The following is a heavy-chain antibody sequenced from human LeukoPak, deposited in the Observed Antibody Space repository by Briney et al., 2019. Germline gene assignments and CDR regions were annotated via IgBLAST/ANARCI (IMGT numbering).Heavy chain of an antibody. CDR1: GYTFTGYY. Sequence: GASVKVSCKASGYTFTGYYMHWVRQAPGQGLEWMGWINPNSGGTNYAQKFQGRVTMTRDTSISTAYMELSRLRSDGTAVYYCARGRPDEGEPRNPWGQGILVTVAS. CDR3: ARGRPDEGEPRNP. CDR2: INPNSGGT. J-gene: IGHJ5*02. V-gene: IGHV1-2*02. D-gene: IGHD3-16*01.